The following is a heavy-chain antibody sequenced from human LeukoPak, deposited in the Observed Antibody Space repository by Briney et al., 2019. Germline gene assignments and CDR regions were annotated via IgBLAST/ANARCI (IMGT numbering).Heavy chain of an antibody. CDR2: INPRGGST. J-gene: IGHJ4*02. CDR1: GYTFTSYY. D-gene: IGHD2-15*01. CDR3: ARDRGYCSGGSCYPNYFDS. Sequence: GASVKVSCKASGYTFTSYYMHWVRQAPGQGLEWMGRINPRGGSTNYTQKFQGRVTMTRDMSTSTVYMELSSLRAEDTAVYYCARDRGYCSGGSCYPNYFDSWGQGTLVTVSS. V-gene: IGHV1-46*01.